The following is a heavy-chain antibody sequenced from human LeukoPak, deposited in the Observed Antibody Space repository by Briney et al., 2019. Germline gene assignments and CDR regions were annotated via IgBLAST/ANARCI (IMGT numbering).Heavy chain of an antibody. CDR3: AKGLSSSGYYYYYMDV. J-gene: IGHJ6*03. CDR2: IKQDGSEK. V-gene: IGHV3-7*03. Sequence: GGSLRLSCAASGFTFSSYWMSWVRQAPGKGLERVANIKQDGSEKYYVDSVKGRFTISRDNAKNTLYLQMNSLRAEDTAVYYCAKGLSSSGYYYYYMDVWGKGTTVTVSS. CDR1: GFTFSSYW. D-gene: IGHD6-6*01.